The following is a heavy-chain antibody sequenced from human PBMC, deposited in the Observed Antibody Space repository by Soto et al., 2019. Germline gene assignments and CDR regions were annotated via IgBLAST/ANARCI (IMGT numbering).Heavy chain of an antibody. V-gene: IGHV1-18*01. CDR1: GYTFTSYG. J-gene: IGHJ6*03. D-gene: IGHD6-13*01. Sequence: ASVKVSCKASGYTFTSYGISWVRQAPGQGLEWMGWISAYNGNTNYAQKLQGRVTMTTDTSTSTAYMELRSLRSDDTAVYYCATGSRSAAAGNYYYYYMDVWGKGTTVTVSS. CDR2: ISAYNGNT. CDR3: ATGSRSAAAGNYYYYYMDV.